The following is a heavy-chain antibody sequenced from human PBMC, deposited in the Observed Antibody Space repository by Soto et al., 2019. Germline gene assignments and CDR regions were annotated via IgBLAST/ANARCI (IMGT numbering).Heavy chain of an antibody. CDR3: ARWTRAYYDILTGYYTPHYFDY. Sequence: SETLSLTCAVSGGSISSGGYSWSWIRQPPGKGLEWIGYIYYSGSTYYNPSLKSRVTISVDTSKNQFSLKLSSVTAADTAVYYCARWTRAYYDILTGYYTPHYFDYWGQGTLVTVSS. D-gene: IGHD3-9*01. J-gene: IGHJ4*02. V-gene: IGHV4-30-2*03. CDR1: GGSISSGGYS. CDR2: IYYSGST.